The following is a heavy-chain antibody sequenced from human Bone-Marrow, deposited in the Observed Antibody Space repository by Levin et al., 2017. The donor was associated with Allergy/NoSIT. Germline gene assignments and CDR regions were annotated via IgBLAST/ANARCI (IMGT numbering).Heavy chain of an antibody. CDR2: ISYDGSNK. Sequence: PGESLKISCAASGFTFSSYAMHWVRQAPGKGLEWVAVISYDGSNKYYADSVKGRFTISRDNSKNTLYLQMNSLRAEDTAVYYCARGRGDYYDSSGYRQFDYWGQGTLVTVSS. CDR1: GFTFSSYA. D-gene: IGHD3-22*01. J-gene: IGHJ4*02. CDR3: ARGRGDYYDSSGYRQFDY. V-gene: IGHV3-30-3*01.